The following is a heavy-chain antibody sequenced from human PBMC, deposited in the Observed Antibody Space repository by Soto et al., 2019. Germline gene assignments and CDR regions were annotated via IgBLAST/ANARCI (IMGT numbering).Heavy chain of an antibody. J-gene: IGHJ5*02. V-gene: IGHV1-18*04. Sequence: ASVKVSCKASGYTFTSYGISWVRQAPGQGLEWMGWISAYHGNTNYAQKLQGRVTMTTDTSTSTAYMELRSLRSDDTAVYYCARDGSLYCSSTSCYYNWFDPWGQGTLVSVSS. CDR3: ARDGSLYCSSTSCYYNWFDP. D-gene: IGHD2-2*01. CDR2: ISAYHGNT. CDR1: GYTFTSYG.